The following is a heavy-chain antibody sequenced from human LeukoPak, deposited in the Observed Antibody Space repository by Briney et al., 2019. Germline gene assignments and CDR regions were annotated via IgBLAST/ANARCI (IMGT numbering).Heavy chain of an antibody. CDR2: ISNSETT. D-gene: IGHD6-19*01. CDR3: ARHYQWLTFDY. V-gene: IGHV4-4*07. Sequence: SETLSLTCTVSGVSLSSYHWSWIRQPAGKGLEWIGRISNSETTNYSPSLKSRVTISVDKSKNQFSLGLSSVTAADTAVYYCARHYQWLTFDYWGQGTLVTVSS. J-gene: IGHJ4*02. CDR1: GVSLSSYH.